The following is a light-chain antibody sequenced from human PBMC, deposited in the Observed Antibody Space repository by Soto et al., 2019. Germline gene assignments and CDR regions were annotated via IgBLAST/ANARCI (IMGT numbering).Light chain of an antibody. J-gene: IGKJ5*01. V-gene: IGKV3-20*01. CDR1: QSVSSSY. CDR2: GAS. CDR3: QQYGRLPIT. Sequence: EIVLTQSPGTLSLSPVERATLSCMASQSVSSSYLAWYQQKPGQAPRLLIYGASSRATGIPDRFSGSGSGTDFTLTISRLEPEDFAVYYCQQYGRLPITFGQGTRLEIK.